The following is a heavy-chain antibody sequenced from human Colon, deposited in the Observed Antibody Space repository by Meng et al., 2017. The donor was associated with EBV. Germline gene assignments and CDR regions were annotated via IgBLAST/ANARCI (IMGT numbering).Heavy chain of an antibody. CDR3: AKKGSPGFQPYDY. D-gene: IGHD2-2*01. CDR1: GFTFMSYS. J-gene: IGHJ4*02. V-gene: IGHV3-23*01. CDR2: ISGTTGNT. Sequence: VRRLESGGAVVHPGGTLSRSCAPSGFTFMSYSMSWFPQHPGTGLEWVSTISGTTGNTNYADSVKVRFTTSSDNSKSTLYLQMNSLRAEDTALYYCAKKGSPGFQPYDYWGQGTLVTVSS.